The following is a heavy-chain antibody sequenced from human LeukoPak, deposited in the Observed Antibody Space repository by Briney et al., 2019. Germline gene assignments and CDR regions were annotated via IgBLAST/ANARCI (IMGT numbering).Heavy chain of an antibody. Sequence: ASVKVSCKVSGYTLTELSMHWVRQAPGKGLEWMGGFDPEDGETIYAQKFQGRVTMTEDTSTDTAYMELSSLRSEDTAVYYCATVASPRHKLQIAAAGTDYYYMDVWGKGTTVTVSS. D-gene: IGHD6-13*01. CDR3: ATVASPRHKLQIAAAGTDYYYMDV. J-gene: IGHJ6*03. CDR2: FDPEDGET. V-gene: IGHV1-24*01. CDR1: GYTLTELS.